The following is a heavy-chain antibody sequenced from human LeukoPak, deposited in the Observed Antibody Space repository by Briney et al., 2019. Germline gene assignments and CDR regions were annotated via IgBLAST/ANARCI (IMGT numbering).Heavy chain of an antibody. Sequence: GASVKVSCKASGYTFTTYGISWVRQAPGQGLEWLRRISVYNGNTNYAQKLQGRVTMTTDTSTSTAYMELRSLRSDDTAVYYCARMILLLGDVLTVPPRGFDYWGQGTLVTVSS. J-gene: IGHJ4*02. CDR2: ISVYNGNT. CDR1: GYTFTTYG. V-gene: IGHV1-18*01. CDR3: ARMILLLGDVLTVPPRGFDY. D-gene: IGHD3-9*01.